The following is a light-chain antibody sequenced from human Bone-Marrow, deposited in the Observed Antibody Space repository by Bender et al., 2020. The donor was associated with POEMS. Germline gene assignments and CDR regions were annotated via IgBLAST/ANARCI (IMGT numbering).Light chain of an antibody. CDR1: SSNTGSGYD. CDR2: GYN. CDR3: CSYTSSTVV. Sequence: QSVLTQPPSVSGAPGQRVTISCTGSSSNTGSGYDINWYQHLPGTAPKLLIYGYNNRPSGVPDRFSGSKSGTSASLTISGLQAEDEADYYCCSYTSSTVVFGGGTKLSVL. V-gene: IGLV1-40*01. J-gene: IGLJ2*01.